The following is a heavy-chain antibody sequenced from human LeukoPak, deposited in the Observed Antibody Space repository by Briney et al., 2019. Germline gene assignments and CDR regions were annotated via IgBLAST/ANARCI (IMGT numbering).Heavy chain of an antibody. CDR1: GFTFSSYW. Sequence: GGSLRLSCAASGFTFSSYWMHWVRQTPGKGLVWVSHINTDGSTTNYADSVKGRFTISRDNAKNTLYLQMNSLRAEDTAVYYCAADFSNYATTLDYFYYMDVWGKGTTVTVSS. D-gene: IGHD4-11*01. J-gene: IGHJ6*03. CDR2: INTDGSTT. CDR3: AADFSNYATTLDYFYYMDV. V-gene: IGHV3-74*01.